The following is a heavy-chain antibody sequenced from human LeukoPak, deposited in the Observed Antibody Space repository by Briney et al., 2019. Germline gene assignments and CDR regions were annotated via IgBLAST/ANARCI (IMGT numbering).Heavy chain of an antibody. J-gene: IGHJ4*02. Sequence: ASVKVSCKASGGTFISYAISWVRQAPGQGLEWMGGIIPIVGTANYAQKFQGRVTITTDESTSTAYKDLTRLRSADTAVYNCPRVCRDGYLMDYWGQGTLVTVSS. CDR2: IIPIVGTA. D-gene: IGHD5-24*01. V-gene: IGHV1-69*05. CDR1: GGTFISYA. CDR3: PRVCRDGYLMDY.